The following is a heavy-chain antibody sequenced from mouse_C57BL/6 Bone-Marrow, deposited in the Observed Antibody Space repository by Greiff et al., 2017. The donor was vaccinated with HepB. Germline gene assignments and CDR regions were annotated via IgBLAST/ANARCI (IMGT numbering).Heavy chain of an antibody. J-gene: IGHJ3*01. Sequence: EVKLLESGPGLAKPSQTLSITCSVTGYSITSDYWNWIRKFPGNKLEYMGYISYSGSTYYNPSLKSRISITRDTSKNQYYLQLNSVTTEDTATYYCARSGSSYVGWFAYWGQGTLVTVSA. CDR1: GYSITSDY. CDR2: ISYSGST. V-gene: IGHV3-8*01. D-gene: IGHD1-1*01. CDR3: ARSGSSYVGWFAY.